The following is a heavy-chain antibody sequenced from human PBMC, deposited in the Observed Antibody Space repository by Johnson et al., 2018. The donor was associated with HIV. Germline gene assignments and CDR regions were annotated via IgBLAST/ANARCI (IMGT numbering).Heavy chain of an antibody. CDR1: GFTVSDYY. CDR2: ISTGGSP. J-gene: IGHJ3*02. CDR3: ARDPVWDAFDI. Sequence: EVQLVESGGGVVQPGGSLRLSCAASGFTVSDYYMSLVRQAPGKGLEWVSLISTGGSPYYADSVKDRFTISRDKSKNTLFLQMNGLRVEDTAVYYCARDPVWDAFDIWGQGTMVTVSS. V-gene: IGHV3-66*01.